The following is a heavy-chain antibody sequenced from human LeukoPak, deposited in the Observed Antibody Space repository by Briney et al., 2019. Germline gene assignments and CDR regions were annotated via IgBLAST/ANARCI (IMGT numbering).Heavy chain of an antibody. J-gene: IGHJ4*02. CDR1: GGSISGYS. Sequence: SETLSLTCIVSGGSISGYSWSWIRQPPGKGLEWIGYIYYSGSTKYNPSLKSRVTISVDTSKNQFSLKLSSVTAADTAVYYCARGARAGYNLEPFDYWGQGTLVTVSS. CDR3: ARGARAGYNLEPFDY. V-gene: IGHV4-59*08. D-gene: IGHD5-24*01. CDR2: IYYSGST.